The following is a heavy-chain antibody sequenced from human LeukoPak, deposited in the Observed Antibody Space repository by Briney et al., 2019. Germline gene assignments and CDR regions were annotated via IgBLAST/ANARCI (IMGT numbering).Heavy chain of an antibody. V-gene: IGHV3-23*01. CDR3: AKCHTYYYDSSGYSY. Sequence: GGSLRLSCAASGFTFSSFGMSWVRQAPGKGLEWVSAISGSGGSTYYADSVKGRFTISRDNSKNTLYLQMNSLRAEDTAVYYCAKCHTYYYDSSGYSYWGQGTLVTVSS. J-gene: IGHJ4*02. D-gene: IGHD3-22*01. CDR2: ISGSGGST. CDR1: GFTFSSFG.